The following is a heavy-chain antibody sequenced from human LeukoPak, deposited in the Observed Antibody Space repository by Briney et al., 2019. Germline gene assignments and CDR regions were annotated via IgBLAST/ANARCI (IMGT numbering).Heavy chain of an antibody. CDR1: GFTFSTNA. CDR2: ISYDGSNK. D-gene: IGHD4-17*01. J-gene: IGHJ6*02. Sequence: GGSLRLSCLTSGFTFSTNAMSWVRQAPGKGLEWVAVISYDGSNKYYADSVKGRFTISRDNSKNTLYLQMNSLRAEDTAVYYCARDRTVTTFYYYYYGMDVWGQGTTVTVSS. CDR3: ARDRTVTTFYYYYYGMDV. V-gene: IGHV3-30*04.